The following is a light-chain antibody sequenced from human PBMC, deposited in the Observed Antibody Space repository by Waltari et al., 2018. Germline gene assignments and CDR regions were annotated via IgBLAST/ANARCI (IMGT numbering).Light chain of an antibody. CDR3: QQYNSYPWT. CDR2: KAS. Sequence: IQMTHSPSTLSASLGGRVTITFRASQTSSICLAWYQQKPGTAPKLLIYKASSLESGVPSRFSDSGSGTEFTLTISSLQPDDCATYYCQQYNSYPWTFGQGTKVEIK. J-gene: IGKJ1*01. V-gene: IGKV1-5*03. CDR1: QTSSIC.